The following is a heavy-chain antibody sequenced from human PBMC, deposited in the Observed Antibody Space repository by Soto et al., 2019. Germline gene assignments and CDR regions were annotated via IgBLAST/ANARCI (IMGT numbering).Heavy chain of an antibody. Sequence: EVQLVESGGGLVQPGGSLRLSCAASGFTLSNYPMNWVRQAPGKGLEWISYINGDSRATFYADSVKGRFTVSRDNAKNSLYLQMDSLRDEDTAVYYCARRPAGFNWFDPWGQGTLVTVSS. CDR3: ARRPAGFNWFDP. CDR2: INGDSRAT. V-gene: IGHV3-48*02. CDR1: GFTLSNYP. J-gene: IGHJ5*02.